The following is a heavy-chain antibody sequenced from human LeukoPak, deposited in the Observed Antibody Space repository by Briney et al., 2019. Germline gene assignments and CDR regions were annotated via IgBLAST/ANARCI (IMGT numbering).Heavy chain of an antibody. CDR2: INPNSGGT. CDR3: ARGPSPDFWSGYSSYYFDY. V-gene: IGHV1-2*02. D-gene: IGHD3-3*01. Sequence: ASVKVSCKASGYTFTGYYMHWVRQAPGQGLEWMGWINPNSGGTNYAQKFQGRVTMTRDTSISTAYMELSRLRSDDTAVYYCARGPSPDFWSGYSSYYFDYWGQGTLVTVSS. J-gene: IGHJ4*02. CDR1: GYTFTGYY.